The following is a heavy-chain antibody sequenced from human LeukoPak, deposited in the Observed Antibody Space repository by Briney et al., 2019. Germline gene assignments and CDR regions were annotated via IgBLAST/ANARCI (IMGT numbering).Heavy chain of an antibody. CDR3: ARVGSSGPYNPYYFDY. Sequence: PGGSLRLSCAASGFTFSSYAMHWVRQAPGKGLEWVAVISYDGSNKYYADSVKGRFTISRDNSKNTLYLQMNSLRADDTTVYYCARVGSSGPYNPYYFDYWGQGTLVTVSS. CDR1: GFTFSSYA. D-gene: IGHD6-19*01. J-gene: IGHJ4*02. V-gene: IGHV3-30-3*01. CDR2: ISYDGSNK.